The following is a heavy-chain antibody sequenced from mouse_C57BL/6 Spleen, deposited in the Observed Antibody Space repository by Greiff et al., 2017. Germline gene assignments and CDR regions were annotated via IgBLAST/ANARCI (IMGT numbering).Heavy chain of an antibody. CDR3: ARGDLAWFAY. Sequence: VQRVESGPGLVAPSQSLSITCTVSGFSLTSYAISWVRQPPGKGLEWLGVKWTGGGTNYNSALKSRLSISKDNSKSQVFLKMNSLQTDDTARYYCARGDLAWFAYWGQGTLVTVSA. J-gene: IGHJ3*01. CDR2: KWTGGGT. CDR1: GFSLTSYA. V-gene: IGHV2-9-1*01.